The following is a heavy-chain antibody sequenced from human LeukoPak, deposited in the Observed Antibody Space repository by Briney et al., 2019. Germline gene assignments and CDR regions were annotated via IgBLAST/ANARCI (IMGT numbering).Heavy chain of an antibody. CDR3: ARDSRGMDV. J-gene: IGHJ6*02. CDR2: ISQSGTT. CDR1: GGSISSSNW. V-gene: IGHV4-4*02. Sequence: PSGTLSLTCAISGGSISSSNWWTWVRQPPGKGLEWIGEISQSGTTNYKSSLKSRVTISLDRSKNQFSLRLTSVTAADTAVYYCARDSRGMDVWGQGTTVTVSS.